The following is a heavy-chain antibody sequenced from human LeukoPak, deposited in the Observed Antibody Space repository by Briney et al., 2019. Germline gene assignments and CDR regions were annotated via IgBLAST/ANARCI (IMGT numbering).Heavy chain of an antibody. CDR1: GYTFSDFY. CDR2: ITPKSGDT. Sequence: VASVKVSCKASGYTFSDFYIHWVRQAPGQGLEYVGWITPKSGDTYSPQRFQGRVTMTRDASISTAYMELSSLRPNDTAVYFCARVRLADERAWAYWGQGTLVTVSS. CDR3: ARVRLADERAWAY. V-gene: IGHV1-2*02. J-gene: IGHJ4*02. D-gene: IGHD3-3*02.